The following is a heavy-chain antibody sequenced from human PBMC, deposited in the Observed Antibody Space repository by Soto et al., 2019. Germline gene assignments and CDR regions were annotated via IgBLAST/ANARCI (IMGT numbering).Heavy chain of an antibody. D-gene: IGHD1-7*01. V-gene: IGHV3-23*01. CDR3: AKVFSPELGNYFDH. J-gene: IGHJ4*02. Sequence: EVQLLESGGGLVQPGGSLRLSCAASGFTFSTYAMNWVRQAPGKGLEWVSAISNSFSDGNIHSADSVKGRFTISRDNDKNTVFLEMNSLRAEDTAVYYCAKVFSPELGNYFDHWGQGTLVTVSS. CDR1: GFTFSTYA. CDR2: ISNSFSDGNI.